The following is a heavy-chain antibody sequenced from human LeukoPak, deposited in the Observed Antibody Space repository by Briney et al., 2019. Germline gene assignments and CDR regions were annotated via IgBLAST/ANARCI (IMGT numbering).Heavy chain of an antibody. Sequence: GGSLRLSCAASGFTFSSYAMSWVRQAPGKGLEWVSAISGSGGSTYYADSVKGRFTISRDNSKNTLYLQMNSLRAEDTAVYYCARDRRRDGYNVDAFDIWGQGTMVTVSP. D-gene: IGHD5-24*01. V-gene: IGHV3-23*01. CDR2: ISGSGGST. CDR1: GFTFSSYA. J-gene: IGHJ3*02. CDR3: ARDRRRDGYNVDAFDI.